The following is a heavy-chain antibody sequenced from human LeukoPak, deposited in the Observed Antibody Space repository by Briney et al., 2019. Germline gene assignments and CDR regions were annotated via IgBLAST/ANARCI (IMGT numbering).Heavy chain of an antibody. J-gene: IGHJ4*02. CDR2: IYYSGST. D-gene: IGHD6-13*01. CDR1: GGSISGYY. Sequence: SETLSLTCTVSGGSISGYYWSWIRQPPGKGLEWIGYIYYSGSTNYNPSLKSRVTISVDTSKNQFSLKLSSVTAADTAVYYCARHIAAAGPYYFDYWGQGTLVTVSS. CDR3: ARHIAAAGPYYFDY. V-gene: IGHV4-59*08.